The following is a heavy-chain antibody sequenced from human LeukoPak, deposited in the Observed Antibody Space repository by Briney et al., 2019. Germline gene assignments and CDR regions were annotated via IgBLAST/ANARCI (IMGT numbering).Heavy chain of an antibody. Sequence: GESLRLSCAASGFTYSNSWMNWVRQAPGKGLEWVANIKPDGSEKYYVDSVKGRFTISRDNAKNSLYLQMNSLRAEDTAVYYCATYYYDGSGLIWGQGTLVTVSS. CDR2: IKPDGSEK. CDR3: ATYYYDGSGLI. J-gene: IGHJ4*02. V-gene: IGHV3-7*01. D-gene: IGHD3-22*01. CDR1: GFTYSNSW.